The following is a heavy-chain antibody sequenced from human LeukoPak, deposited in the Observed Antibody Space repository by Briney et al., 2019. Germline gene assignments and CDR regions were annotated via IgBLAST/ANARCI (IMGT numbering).Heavy chain of an antibody. CDR1: GFTFGEYW. V-gene: IGHV3-7*03. D-gene: IGHD3-3*01. CDR2: IKLDGSEK. CDR3: ARDQYDTWSRRGNFDS. J-gene: IGHJ4*02. Sequence: LSGGSLRLSCVASGFTFGEYWMSWVRQAPGKGLEWVANIKLDGSEKNYVDSVKGRFTISRDNTKNSLYLQMNSLRVEDTAVFYCARDQYDTWSRRGNFDSWGQGTLVIVSS.